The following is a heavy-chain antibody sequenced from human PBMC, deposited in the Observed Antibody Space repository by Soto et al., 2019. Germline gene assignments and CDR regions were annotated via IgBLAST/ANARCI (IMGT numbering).Heavy chain of an antibody. CDR3: ARGPTPDYYYGMDV. Sequence: GSLRLGGAASGFTVSSNYMSWVRQAPGKGLEWVSVIYSGGSTYYADSVKGRFTISRDNSKNTLYLQMNSLRAEDTAVYYCARGPTPDYYYGMDVWGQGTTVTVSS. D-gene: IGHD2-15*01. J-gene: IGHJ6*02. CDR1: GFTVSSNY. V-gene: IGHV3-53*01. CDR2: IYSGGST.